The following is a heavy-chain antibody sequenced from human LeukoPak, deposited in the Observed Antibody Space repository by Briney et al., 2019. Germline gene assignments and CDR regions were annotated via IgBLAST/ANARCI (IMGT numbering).Heavy chain of an antibody. J-gene: IGHJ4*02. Sequence: GGSLRLSCAASGFTFSDCYMGWIRQAPGKGLEWVSSISSSSSYIYYADSVKGRFTISRDNAKNSLYLQMNSLRAEDTAVYYCAREGVAALFDYWGQGTLVTVSS. CDR3: AREGVAALFDY. D-gene: IGHD6-19*01. CDR2: ISSSSSYI. CDR1: GFTFSDCY. V-gene: IGHV3-11*06.